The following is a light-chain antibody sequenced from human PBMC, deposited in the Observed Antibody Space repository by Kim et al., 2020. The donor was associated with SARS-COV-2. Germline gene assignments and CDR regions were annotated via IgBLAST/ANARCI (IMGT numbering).Light chain of an antibody. Sequence: LSPGERATLSCRASQSVSGSYLAWYQHKPGQAPRLLIYDASTRATGIPDRFSGSGSGTDFTLTISRLEPEDFAVYYCQQYGSSPYTFGQGTKLEI. V-gene: IGKV3-20*01. J-gene: IGKJ2*01. CDR1: QSVSGSY. CDR3: QQYGSSPYT. CDR2: DAS.